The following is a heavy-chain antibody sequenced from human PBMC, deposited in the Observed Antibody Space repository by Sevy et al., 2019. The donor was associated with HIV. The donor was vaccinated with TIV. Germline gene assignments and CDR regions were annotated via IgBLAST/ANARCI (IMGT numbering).Heavy chain of an antibody. J-gene: IGHJ4*02. Sequence: GGSLRLSCAASGFSVNSNYMTWVRQAPGKGLEGVSVIYSDETTYHADSVKDRFTISRDNCKNMLYLQMSSLRAEDTAIYYCARGKSGYGYALNYWGQGTLVTVSS. V-gene: IGHV3-66*01. CDR1: GFSVNSNY. CDR3: ARGKSGYGYALNY. D-gene: IGHD5-18*01. CDR2: IYSDETT.